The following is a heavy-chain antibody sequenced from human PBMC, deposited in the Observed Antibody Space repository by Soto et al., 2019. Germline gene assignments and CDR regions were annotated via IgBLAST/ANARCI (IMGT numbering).Heavy chain of an antibody. CDR3: GGAISYGYGMGV. CDR2: IIPIFGTA. Sequence: SVKVSCKASGGTFSSYAISWVRQAPGQGLEWMGGIIPIFGTANYAQKFQGRVTITADESTSTAYMELRSLRSEDTSVYYCGGAISYGYGMGVWGRGTTFTGAS. D-gene: IGHD3-10*01. V-gene: IGHV1-69*13. J-gene: IGHJ6*02. CDR1: GGTFSSYA.